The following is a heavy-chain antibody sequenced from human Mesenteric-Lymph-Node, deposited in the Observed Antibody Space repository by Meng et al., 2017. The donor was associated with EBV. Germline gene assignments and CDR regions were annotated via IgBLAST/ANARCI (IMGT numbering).Heavy chain of an antibody. CDR1: GGSVSRRIW. CDR2: CYHSGSN. J-gene: IGHJ4*02. CDR3: ARETVAGTHLDY. V-gene: IGHV4-4*03. Sequence: QWRRQDLCPLWVRPPGTLSLTGAVSGGSVSRRIWWKWVRRPPGKELEWIGKCYHSGSNNSNPCLNIRVTTSVDKSKNQFSLKLSSVAAADTAVYDWARETVAGTHLDYWAQGTLVTVSS. D-gene: IGHD6-19*01.